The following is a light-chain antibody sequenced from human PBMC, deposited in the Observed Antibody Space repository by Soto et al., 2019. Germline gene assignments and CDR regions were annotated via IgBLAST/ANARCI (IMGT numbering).Light chain of an antibody. V-gene: IGLV1-44*01. Sequence: QSVLTQPPSASGTPGQRVTISCSGSSSNIGSHTVTWYQQVPGTAPKLLIFSHNQRPSGVPDRFSGSKSGTSASLAISGLQSDDEADYYCQAYDNSLGVFVLFGGGTKLTVL. J-gene: IGLJ3*02. CDR3: QAYDNSLGVFVL. CDR1: SSNIGSHT. CDR2: SHN.